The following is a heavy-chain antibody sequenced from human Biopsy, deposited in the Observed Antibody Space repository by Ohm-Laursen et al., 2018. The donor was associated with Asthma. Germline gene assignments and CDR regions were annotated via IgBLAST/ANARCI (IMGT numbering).Heavy chain of an antibody. J-gene: IGHJ4*02. Sequence: GSLRLSCAASGFTFGDYWMSWVRQVPGKGLEWVANIKHDGSEKNHVDSLKGRFTISRDNAKNSLYPQMNSLRAEDTAVYYCARFKRGYSYGYAGVFDYWGQGTLVTVSS. CDR1: GFTFGDYW. CDR3: ARFKRGYSYGYAGVFDY. V-gene: IGHV3-7*01. D-gene: IGHD5-18*01. CDR2: IKHDGSEK.